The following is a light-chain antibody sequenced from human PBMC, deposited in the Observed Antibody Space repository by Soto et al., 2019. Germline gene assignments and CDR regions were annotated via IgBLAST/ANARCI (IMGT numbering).Light chain of an antibody. J-gene: IGKJ1*01. CDR3: QQSYNFPRT. V-gene: IGKV1-39*01. Sequence: DIQLTQSPSSRSASVGDRITITCLASQSISNFLNWYQQKPGQAPKLLISSASNVQSGVPSRFSGRGSGTEFTLTISGLQPEDSASYCCQQSYNFPRTFGQGTKVDIK. CDR1: QSISNF. CDR2: SAS.